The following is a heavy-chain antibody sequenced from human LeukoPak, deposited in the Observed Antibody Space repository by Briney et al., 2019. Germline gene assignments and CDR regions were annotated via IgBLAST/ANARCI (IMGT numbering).Heavy chain of an antibody. D-gene: IGHD5-18*01. Sequence: GASVKVSCKASGYTFTSYYMHWVRQAPGQGLEWMGIINPSGGSTSYAQKFQGRVTMTRDMSTSTVYMELSSLRSEDTAVYYCARGPHNGYSYVGGWFDPWAREPWSPSPQ. J-gene: IGHJ5*02. CDR1: GYTFTSYY. CDR3: ARGPHNGYSYVGGWFDP. CDR2: INPSGGST. V-gene: IGHV1-46*01.